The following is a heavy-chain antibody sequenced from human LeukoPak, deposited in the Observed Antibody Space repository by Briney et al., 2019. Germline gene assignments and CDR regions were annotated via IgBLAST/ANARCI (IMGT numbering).Heavy chain of an antibody. V-gene: IGHV4-34*01. J-gene: IGHJ4*02. D-gene: IGHD5-12*01. CDR2: INHSGST. Sequence: SETLSLTCAVYGGSFSGYYWSWIRQPPGKGLEWIGEINHSGSTNYNPSLKSRVTISVDTSKNQCSLKLSSVTAADTAVYYCARGPRIYSGRRGFDYWGQGTLVTVSS. CDR3: ARGPRIYSGRRGFDY. CDR1: GGSFSGYY.